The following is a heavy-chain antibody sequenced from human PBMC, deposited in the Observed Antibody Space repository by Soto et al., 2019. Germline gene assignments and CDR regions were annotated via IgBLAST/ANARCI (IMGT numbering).Heavy chain of an antibody. CDR1: GFPFSRYD. V-gene: IGHV3-33*06. CDR3: AKVLYASESFDSEEAPYGMDV. D-gene: IGHD3-10*01. CDR2: LWFGESNE. Sequence: PGGSLRLSCAASGFPFSRYDMHWVRQAPGKGLEWVAVLWFGESNEYYADSVQGRFTISRDNSKNTLYLQMDSLRAEDTAVYYCAKVLYASESFDSEEAPYGMDVWGQGTTVTVSS. J-gene: IGHJ6*02.